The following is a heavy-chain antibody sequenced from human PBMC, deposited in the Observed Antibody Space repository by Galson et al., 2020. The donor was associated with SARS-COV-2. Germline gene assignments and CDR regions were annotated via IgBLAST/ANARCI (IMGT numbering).Heavy chain of an antibody. V-gene: IGHV3-23*01. Sequence: GGSLRLSCAASGFTFSSYAMSWVRQAPGKGLEWVSAISGSGGSTYYADSVKGRFTISRDNSENMLYLQMNSLRAEDTAVYYCAKELDWGYYYYGMDVWGQGTTVTVSS. CDR1: GFTFSSYA. J-gene: IGHJ6*02. CDR2: ISGSGGST. D-gene: IGHD7-27*01. CDR3: AKELDWGYYYYGMDV.